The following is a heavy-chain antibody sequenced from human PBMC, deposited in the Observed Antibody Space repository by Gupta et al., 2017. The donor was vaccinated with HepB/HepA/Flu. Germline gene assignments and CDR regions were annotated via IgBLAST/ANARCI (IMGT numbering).Heavy chain of an antibody. V-gene: IGHV3-30-3*01. CDR1: GFTFRSYA. Sequence: QVQLVESGGGVVQPGRSLRLSCAASGFTFRSYAMHWVRQAPGKGLEWVAVISYDGSNKYYADSVKGRFTISRDNSKNTLYLQMNSLRAEDTAVYYCARDDYGDYVLDYWGQGTLVTVSS. D-gene: IGHD4-17*01. J-gene: IGHJ4*02. CDR3: ARDDYGDYVLDY. CDR2: ISYDGSNK.